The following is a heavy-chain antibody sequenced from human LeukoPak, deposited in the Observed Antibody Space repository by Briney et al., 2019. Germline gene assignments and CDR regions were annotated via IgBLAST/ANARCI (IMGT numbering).Heavy chain of an antibody. Sequence: SETLSLTCTVSGGSISSYYWSWIRQPPGKGLEWIGCIYYSGSTYYNPSLKSRVTISVDTSKNQFSLKLSSVTAADTAVYYCARLGLKAGHFDYWGQGTLVTVSS. J-gene: IGHJ4*02. V-gene: IGHV4-59*04. CDR2: IYYSGST. CDR1: GGSISSYY. CDR3: ARLGLKAGHFDY. D-gene: IGHD3-9*01.